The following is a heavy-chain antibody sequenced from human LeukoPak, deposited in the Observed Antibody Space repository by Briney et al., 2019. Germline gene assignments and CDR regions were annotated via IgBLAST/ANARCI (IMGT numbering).Heavy chain of an antibody. CDR2: ISSGGSPM. CDR1: GFTFSDHS. Sequence: GGSLRLSCAASGFTFSDHSMNWIRESPGKGLEWVAYISSGGSPMFYIDSVKGRSTVSRDNAKNSLYLEVHSLRAEDTAVYYCVRDSHYYDTSDPKYRLDYWGQGTLVTVSS. D-gene: IGHD3-22*01. V-gene: IGHV3-11*04. J-gene: IGHJ4*02. CDR3: VRDSHYYDTSDPKYRLDY.